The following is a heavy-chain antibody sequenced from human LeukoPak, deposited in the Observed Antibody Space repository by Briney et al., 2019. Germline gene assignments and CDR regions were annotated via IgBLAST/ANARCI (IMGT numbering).Heavy chain of an antibody. CDR1: GFTFSDYY. D-gene: IGHD3-22*01. CDR2: ISSSSSCT. CDR3: ARVVRNYYDSSGYYWPGGYYYGMDV. J-gene: IGHJ6*02. Sequence: KPGGSLRPSCAASGFTFSDYYMSWIRQAPGKGLEWVSYISSSSSCTNYADSVKGRFTISRDNAKNSLYLQMNSLRAEDTAVYYCARVVRNYYDSSGYYWPGGYYYGMDVWGQGTTVTVSS. V-gene: IGHV3-11*06.